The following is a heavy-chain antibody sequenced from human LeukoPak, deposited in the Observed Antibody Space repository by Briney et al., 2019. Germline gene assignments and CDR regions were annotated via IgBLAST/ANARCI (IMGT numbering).Heavy chain of an antibody. V-gene: IGHV4-31*03. CDR3: ARDDYGDRFGPWFDP. CDR1: CGSISSGGYY. CDR2: IYYSGST. Sequence: TLSLTCTVSCGSISSGGYYWSWIRQHPGKGLEWIGYIYYSGSTYYNPSLKSRVTISVDTSKNQFSLKLSSVTAADTAVYYCARDDYGDRFGPWFDPWGQGTLVTVPS. J-gene: IGHJ5*02. D-gene: IGHD4-17*01.